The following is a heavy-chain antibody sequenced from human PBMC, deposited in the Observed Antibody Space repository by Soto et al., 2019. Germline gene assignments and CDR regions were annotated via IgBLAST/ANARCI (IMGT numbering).Heavy chain of an antibody. CDR2: IYTSGGT. J-gene: IGHJ5*02. D-gene: IGHD4-4*01. Sequence: SETLSLTCTVSGGSISSYYWSWIRQPAGKGLEWIGRIYTSGGTNYNPSLKSRVTMSVDTSKNQFSLKLSSVTAADTAVYYCARDPGDYSNYEDWFDPWGQGTLVTSPQ. CDR3: ARDPGDYSNYEDWFDP. V-gene: IGHV4-4*07. CDR1: GGSISSYY.